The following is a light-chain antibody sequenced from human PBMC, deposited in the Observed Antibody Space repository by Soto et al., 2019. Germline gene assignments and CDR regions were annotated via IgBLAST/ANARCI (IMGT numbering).Light chain of an antibody. Sequence: EIVMTQSPATLSVSPGERATLSCRASQSFSNNLAWYQQKPGQAPRLLIYGAFIRATGIPARFSGRGSGPEFTLTMSSLQSEDFGVYYCLQYNNWLWTFGQGTKVEIK. V-gene: IGKV3-15*01. J-gene: IGKJ1*01. CDR2: GAF. CDR3: LQYNNWLWT. CDR1: QSFSNN.